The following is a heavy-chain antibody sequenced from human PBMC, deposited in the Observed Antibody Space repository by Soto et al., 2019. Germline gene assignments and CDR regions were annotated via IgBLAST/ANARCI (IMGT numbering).Heavy chain of an antibody. CDR2: IYWDDGK. CDR1: GFSLSTSGVG. V-gene: IGHV2-5*02. CDR3: VHSGLGYCSGGSCYSY. Sequence: SGPTLVNPTQTLTLTCTFSGFSLSTSGVGVGWIRQPPGKALEWLALIYWDDGKRYSPSLKSRLTITKDTSKNQVVLTMTNMEPVDTATYSCVHSGLGYCSGGSCYSYWGQGTLVTVSS. D-gene: IGHD2-15*01. J-gene: IGHJ4*02.